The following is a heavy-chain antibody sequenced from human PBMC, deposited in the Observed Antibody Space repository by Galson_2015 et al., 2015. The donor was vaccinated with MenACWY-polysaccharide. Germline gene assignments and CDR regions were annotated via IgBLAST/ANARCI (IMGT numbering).Heavy chain of an antibody. CDR2: INSDGAYT. CDR1: GFAFSNYW. D-gene: IGHD2-15*01. V-gene: IGHV3-74*01. CDR3: TKAGAKYCSGSSCNFNWFDP. J-gene: IGHJ5*02. Sequence: SLRLSRAASGFAFSNYWMHWVRQAPGKGLVWVSRINSDGAYTDYADSVKGRFTVSRDNAKNTLYLEMNSLRAEDTAVYYCTKAGAKYCSGSSCNFNWFDPWGQGTQVTVSS.